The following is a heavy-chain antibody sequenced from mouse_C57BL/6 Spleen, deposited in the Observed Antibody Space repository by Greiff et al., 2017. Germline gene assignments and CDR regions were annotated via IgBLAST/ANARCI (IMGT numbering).Heavy chain of an antibody. CDR3: ASLSNYYFDY. CDR2: ISSGGSYT. Sequence: EVMLVESGGDLVKPGGSLKLSCAASGFTFSSYGMSWVRQTPDKRLEWVATISSGGSYTYYPDSVKGRFTISRDNAKNTLYLQMSSLKSEDTAMYYCASLSNYYFDYWGQCTTLTVSS. J-gene: IGHJ2*01. D-gene: IGHD2-5*01. V-gene: IGHV5-6*01. CDR1: GFTFSSYG.